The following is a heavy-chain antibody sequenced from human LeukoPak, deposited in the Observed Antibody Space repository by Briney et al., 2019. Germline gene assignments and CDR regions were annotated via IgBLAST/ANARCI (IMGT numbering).Heavy chain of an antibody. J-gene: IGHJ4*02. D-gene: IGHD4-17*01. V-gene: IGHV1-46*01. CDR1: RYTFTSYY. CDR2: INPSGGST. CDR3: ARAYADYVPFDY. Sequence: GASVKVSCKASRYTFTSYYMDWVRQAPGQGLEWMGIINPSGGSTSYAQKFQGRVTMTRDMSTSTVYMELSSLRSEDTAVYYCARAYADYVPFDYWGQGTLVTVSS.